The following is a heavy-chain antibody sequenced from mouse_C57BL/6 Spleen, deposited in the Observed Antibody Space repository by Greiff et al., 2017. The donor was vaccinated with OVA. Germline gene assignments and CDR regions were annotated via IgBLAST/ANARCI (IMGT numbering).Heavy chain of an antibody. Sequence: VQLKQSGGGLVKPGGSLKLSCAASGFTFSDYGMHWVRQAPEKGLEWVAYISSGSSTIYYEDTVKGRFTISRDNAKNTLFLQMTSLRSEDTAMYYCARNSYYGNYLDYWGQGTTLTVSS. V-gene: IGHV5-17*01. J-gene: IGHJ2*01. CDR1: GFTFSDYG. CDR3: ARNSYYGNYLDY. D-gene: IGHD2-10*01. CDR2: ISSGSSTI.